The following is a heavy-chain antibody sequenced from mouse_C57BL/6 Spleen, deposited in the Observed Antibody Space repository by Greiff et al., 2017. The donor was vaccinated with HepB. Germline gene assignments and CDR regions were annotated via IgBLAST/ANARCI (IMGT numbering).Heavy chain of an antibody. D-gene: IGHD1-1*02. CDR2: ISSGSSTI. V-gene: IGHV5-17*01. J-gene: IGHJ1*03. Sequence: EVQLVESGGGLVKPGGSLKLSCAASGFTFSDYGMHWVRQAPEKGLEWVAYISSGSSTIYYADTVKGRFTISRDNAKNTLFLQMTSLRSEDTAMYYCARCGHSYGRYFDVWGTGTTVTVSS. CDR3: ARCGHSYGRYFDV. CDR1: GFTFSDYG.